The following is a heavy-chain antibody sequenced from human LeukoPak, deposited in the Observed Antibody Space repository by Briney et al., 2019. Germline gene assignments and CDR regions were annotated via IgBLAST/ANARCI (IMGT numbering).Heavy chain of an antibody. D-gene: IGHD5-18*01. CDR2: ISSSSSYI. V-gene: IGHV3-21*01. Sequence: GGSLRLSCAASGFTFSSYSMNWVRQAPGKGLEWVSSISSSSSYIYYADSVKGRFTISRDNAKNSLYLQMNSLRAEDTAVYYCARDEDTAMVLSPSVFDYWGQGTLVTVSS. CDR1: GFTFSSYS. CDR3: ARDEDTAMVLSPSVFDY. J-gene: IGHJ4*02.